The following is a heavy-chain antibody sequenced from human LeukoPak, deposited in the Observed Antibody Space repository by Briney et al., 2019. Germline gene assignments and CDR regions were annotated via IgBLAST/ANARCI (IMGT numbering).Heavy chain of an antibody. Sequence: ASVKVSCKASGYTFTSYDINWVRQATGQGLEWMGWMNPNSGNTGYAQKFQGRVTMTRNTSISTAYMEPSSLRSEDTAVYYCAREVVPAAIRWYNWFDPWGQGTLVTVSS. J-gene: IGHJ5*02. D-gene: IGHD2-2*01. CDR1: GYTFTSYD. CDR2: MNPNSGNT. CDR3: AREVVPAAIRWYNWFDP. V-gene: IGHV1-8*01.